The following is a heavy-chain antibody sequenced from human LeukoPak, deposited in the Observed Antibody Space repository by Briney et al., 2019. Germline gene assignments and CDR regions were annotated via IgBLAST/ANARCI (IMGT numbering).Heavy chain of an antibody. D-gene: IGHD6-19*01. V-gene: IGHV3-30*18. J-gene: IGHJ4*02. Sequence: GGSLRLSCAASGFTFSSYGMHWVRQAPGKGLEWVAVISYDGSNKYYADSVKGRFTISRDNSKNTLYLQMNSLRAEDTAVYYCAKDPWYSSGWYGGFLDYWGQGTLVTVSS. CDR2: ISYDGSNK. CDR1: GFTFSSYG. CDR3: AKDPWYSSGWYGGFLDY.